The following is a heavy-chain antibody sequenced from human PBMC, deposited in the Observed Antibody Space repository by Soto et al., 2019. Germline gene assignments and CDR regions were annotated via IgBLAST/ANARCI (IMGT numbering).Heavy chain of an antibody. CDR2: IYYSGST. CDR3: ARVPIMGASYFDY. Sequence: SETLSLTCTVSGGSISSGGYYWSWIRQHPGKGLEWIGYIYYSGSTYYTPSLKSRVTISVDTSKNQFSLKLSSVTAADTAVYYCARVPIMGASYFDYWGQGTLVTVSS. J-gene: IGHJ4*02. D-gene: IGHD3-16*01. V-gene: IGHV4-31*03. CDR1: GGSISSGGYY.